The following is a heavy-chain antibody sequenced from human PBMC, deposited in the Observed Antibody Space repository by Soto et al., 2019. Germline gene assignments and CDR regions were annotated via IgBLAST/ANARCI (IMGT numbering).Heavy chain of an antibody. CDR1: GGTFNSYT. J-gene: IGHJ4*01. V-gene: IGHV1-69*02. Sequence: QVHLVQSGAEVKKPGSSVKVSCTASGGTFNSYTLNWVRQAPGQRLAWVGRVNPIVSLSTSASEFHGRVTMTANYSTNTAYMDLPGLKSEYTAVYYCATSYGSGSTHFYSWGDGTLFTVSS. D-gene: IGHD3-10*01. CDR2: VNPIVSLS. CDR3: ATSYGSGSTHFYS.